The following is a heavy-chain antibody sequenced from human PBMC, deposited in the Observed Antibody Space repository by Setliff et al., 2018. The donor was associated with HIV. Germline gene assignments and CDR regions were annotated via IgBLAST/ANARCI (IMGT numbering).Heavy chain of an antibody. Sequence: GGSLRLSCAASGVSFSSYWMHWVRQATGKGLVWVSRINTDGSSTSYAYSVMGRFTISRDNANNTLYLQMNSLRAEDTAVYHCARGVREVVNGMDVWGQGTTVTVSS. CDR1: GVSFSSYW. V-gene: IGHV3-74*01. J-gene: IGHJ6*02. CDR3: ARGVREVVNGMDV. CDR2: INTDGSST. D-gene: IGHD3-10*01.